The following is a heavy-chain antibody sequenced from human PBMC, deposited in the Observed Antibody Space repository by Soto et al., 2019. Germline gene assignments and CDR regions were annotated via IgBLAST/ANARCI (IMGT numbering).Heavy chain of an antibody. CDR3: TRQDIVATAFDY. D-gene: IGHD5-12*01. Sequence: PGGSLRLSCAASGFTFSGSAMHWVRQASGKGLEWVGRIRSKANSYATAYAASVKGRFTISRDDSKNTAYLQMNSLKTEDTAVYYCTRQDIVATAFDYWGQGTLVTVSS. CDR1: GFTFSGSA. CDR2: IRSKANSYAT. J-gene: IGHJ4*02. V-gene: IGHV3-73*01.